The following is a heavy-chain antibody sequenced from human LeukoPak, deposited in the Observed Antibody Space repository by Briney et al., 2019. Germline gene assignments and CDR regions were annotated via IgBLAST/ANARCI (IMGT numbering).Heavy chain of an antibody. CDR2: ICYDGSNK. D-gene: IGHD4-23*01. V-gene: IGHV3-33*06. Sequence: GRSLRLSCAASGFTFSSYGMHWVRQTPGKGLEWVAVICYDGSNKYYADSVKGRFTISRDNSKNTLYLQMNSLRAEDTAVYYCAKESGGNCDYWGQGTLVTVSS. CDR3: AKESGGNCDY. J-gene: IGHJ4*02. CDR1: GFTFSSYG.